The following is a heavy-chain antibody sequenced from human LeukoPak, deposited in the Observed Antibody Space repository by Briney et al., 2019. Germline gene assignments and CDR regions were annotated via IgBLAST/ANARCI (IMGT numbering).Heavy chain of an antibody. CDR2: IIPIFGTP. CDR3: ARTWNTEACRSSSCFEPDFDC. Sequence: AASVTVSCTASGGTVTTYTLTWVRQAPGQGLEWMGGIIPIFGTPNYAQKFQGRVTITADESTSTAYMELSSLRSEDTAVYYCARTWNTEACRSSSCFEPDFDCWGQGTLVTVSS. J-gene: IGHJ4*02. CDR1: GGTVTTYT. V-gene: IGHV1-69*13. D-gene: IGHD2-2*01.